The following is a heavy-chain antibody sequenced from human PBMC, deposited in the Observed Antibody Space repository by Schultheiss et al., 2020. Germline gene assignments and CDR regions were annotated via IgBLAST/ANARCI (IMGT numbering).Heavy chain of an antibody. J-gene: IGHJ3*02. CDR2: ISSSSSYI. V-gene: IGHV3-21*01. D-gene: IGHD1-14*01. CDR1: GFTFSSYS. Sequence: GGSLRLSCAASGFTFSSYSMNWVRQAPGKGLEWVSSISSSSSYIYYADSVKGRFTISRDNAKNSLYLQMNSLRAKDTAVYYCANAPDDAFDIWGQGTMVTVSS. CDR3: ANAPDDAFDI.